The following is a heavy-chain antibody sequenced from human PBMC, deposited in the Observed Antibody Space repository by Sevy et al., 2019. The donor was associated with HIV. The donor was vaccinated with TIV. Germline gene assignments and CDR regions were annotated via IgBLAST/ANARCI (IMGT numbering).Heavy chain of an antibody. Sequence: GGSLRLSCVGSGFTFGSYWMNWVRQAPGKGLEWVATLSFGCGKINYADSVKGRFTISRDNSKNSFYLQMDNLRVEDTALYYCAREGCTRPHDYWGQGTRVTVSS. CDR3: AREGCTRPHDY. CDR2: LSFGCGKI. CDR1: GFTFGSYW. J-gene: IGHJ4*02. V-gene: IGHV3-23*01. D-gene: IGHD2-8*01.